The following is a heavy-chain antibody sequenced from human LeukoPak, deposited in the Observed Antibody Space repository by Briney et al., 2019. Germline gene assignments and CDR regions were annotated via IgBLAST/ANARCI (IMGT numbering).Heavy chain of an antibody. V-gene: IGHV5-51*01. CDR3: ARLSGRQWLVKTYYYYYGMDV. CDR2: IYPGDSDT. J-gene: IGHJ6*02. CDR1: GYSFTSYW. D-gene: IGHD6-19*01. Sequence: GESLKISCKGSGYSFTSYWIGWVRQMPGKGLEWMGIIYPGDSDTRYSPSFQGQVTISADKSISTAYLQWSSLKASDTAMYYCARLSGRQWLVKTYYYYYGMDVWGQGTTVTVSS.